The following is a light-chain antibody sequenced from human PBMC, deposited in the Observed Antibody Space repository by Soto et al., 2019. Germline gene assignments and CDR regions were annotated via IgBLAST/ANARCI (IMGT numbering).Light chain of an antibody. CDR2: SNN. CDR1: SSNIGSNT. Sequence: QLVLTQPPSASGTPGQRVTISCSGSSSNIGSNTVNWYQQLPGTAPKLLIYSNNQRPSGVPDRFSGSKSGTSASLAISGLQSEDEADYYCAAWGDSLNGPVFGGGTKLTVL. V-gene: IGLV1-44*01. J-gene: IGLJ2*01. CDR3: AAWGDSLNGPV.